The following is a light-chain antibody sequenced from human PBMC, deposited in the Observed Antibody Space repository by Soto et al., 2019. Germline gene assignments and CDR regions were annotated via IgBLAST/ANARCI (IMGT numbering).Light chain of an antibody. CDR1: QSISSW. V-gene: IGKV1-5*03. J-gene: IGKJ5*01. Sequence: DIQITQAPSTLSASVGDRVPVTCRASQSISSWLAWYQQKPGKAPNLLIYKASYLASGVPSRFSGSGSGTDFTLTISGLHPEDVATYYCQKYNTAPLTFGQGTRLEIK. CDR3: QKYNTAPLT. CDR2: KAS.